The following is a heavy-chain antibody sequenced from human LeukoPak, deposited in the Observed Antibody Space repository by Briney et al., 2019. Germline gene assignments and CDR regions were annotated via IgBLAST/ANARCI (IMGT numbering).Heavy chain of an antibody. CDR1: GFTFNDYS. Sequence: GRSLRPSCAASGFTFNDYSMHWVRQAPGKGLEWVSGISWNSGSIGYADSVKGRFSISRDNAKNSLYLQMDSLNPEDTAVYYCAKGLLWSEVYYYYGMDVWGQGTTVTVSS. CDR3: AKGLLWSEVYYYYGMDV. CDR2: ISWNSGSI. J-gene: IGHJ6*02. V-gene: IGHV3-9*01. D-gene: IGHD3-10*01.